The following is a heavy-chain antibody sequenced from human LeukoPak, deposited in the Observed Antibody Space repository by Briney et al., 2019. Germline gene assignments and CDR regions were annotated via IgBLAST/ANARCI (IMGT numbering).Heavy chain of an antibody. V-gene: IGHV4-39*01. CDR2: INHSGST. CDR3: ARHGDYKNFDY. D-gene: IGHD4-17*01. Sequence: SETLSLTCTVSGGSISSSSYYWGWIRQPPGKGLEWIGEINHSGSTNYNPSLKSRVTISVDTSKNQFSLKLSSVTAADTAVYYCARHGDYKNFDYWGQGTLVTVSS. CDR1: GGSISSSSYY. J-gene: IGHJ4*02.